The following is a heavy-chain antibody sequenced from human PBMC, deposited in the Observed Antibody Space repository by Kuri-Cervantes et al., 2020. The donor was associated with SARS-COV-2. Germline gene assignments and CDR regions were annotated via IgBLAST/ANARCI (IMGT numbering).Heavy chain of an antibody. CDR1: GGTFSSYA. Sequence: SVKVSCKASGGTFSSYAISWVRQAPGQGLEWMGGIIPIFGTANYAQKFQGRVTITTDESTSTAYMELSSLRSEDTAVYYRARDRLYYDFWSGYSGEYYFGYWGQGTLVTVSS. CDR3: ARDRLYYDFWSGYSGEYYFGY. CDR2: IIPIFGTA. D-gene: IGHD3-3*01. V-gene: IGHV1-69*05. J-gene: IGHJ4*02.